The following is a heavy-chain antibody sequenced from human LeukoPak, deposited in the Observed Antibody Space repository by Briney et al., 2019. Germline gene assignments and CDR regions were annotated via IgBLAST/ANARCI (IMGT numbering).Heavy chain of an antibody. Sequence: ASVKVSCKASGYTFTGYYMHWVWQAPGQGLEWMGWINPNSGGTNFAQKFQGRVTVTRDTSISVVYMELSRLRSDDTAVYYCARPRNPMVVTPTSRTYFFDSWGQGTLVTVSS. V-gene: IGHV1-2*02. CDR3: ARPRNPMVVTPTSRTYFFDS. CDR1: GYTFTGYY. D-gene: IGHD4-23*01. J-gene: IGHJ4*02. CDR2: INPNSGGT.